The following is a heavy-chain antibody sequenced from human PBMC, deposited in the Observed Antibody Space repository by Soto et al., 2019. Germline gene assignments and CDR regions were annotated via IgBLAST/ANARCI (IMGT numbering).Heavy chain of an antibody. Sequence: QVQLVQSEAEVQEPGASVRISCKTSGYTFTTYYIHWLRQAPGQRFEWMVLISPRGGATNYAQKFRGMVTMTRDTSTTTVYLEPNSLRSEDPAIYYCARPLVYTYGTHFDYWGQGSLVTVSS. V-gene: IGHV1-46*01. CDR3: ARPLVYTYGTHFDY. CDR2: ISPRGGAT. CDR1: GYTFTTYY. D-gene: IGHD6-6*01. J-gene: IGHJ4*02.